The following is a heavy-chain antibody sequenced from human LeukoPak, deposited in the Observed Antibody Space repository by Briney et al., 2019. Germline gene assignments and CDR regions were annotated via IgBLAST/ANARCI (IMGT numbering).Heavy chain of an antibody. CDR2: IKQDGSEK. D-gene: IGHD3-10*01. CDR3: ARDLGYGSGSFFDY. V-gene: IGHV3-7*01. CDR1: GFTFSSYW. J-gene: IGHJ4*02. Sequence: GGSLRLSCAASGFTFSSYWMSWVRQAPGKGLEWVANIKQDGSEKYYVDSVKGRFTISRDNAKNSLYLQMNSLGAEDTAVYYCARDLGYGSGSFFDYWGQGTLVTVSS.